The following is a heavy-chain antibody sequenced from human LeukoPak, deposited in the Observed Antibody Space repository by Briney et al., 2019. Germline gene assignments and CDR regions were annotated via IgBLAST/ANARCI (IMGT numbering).Heavy chain of an antibody. CDR3: ARETYYDSSGSQASRYFDY. V-gene: IGHV1-69*04. J-gene: IGHJ4*02. Sequence: SVKVSCKASGGTFSSYAISWVRQAPGQGLEWMGRIIPIFGIANYAQQFQGRVTITADKSTSTAYMELSSLRSEDTAVYYCARETYYDSSGSQASRYFDYWGQGTLVTVSS. CDR2: IIPIFGIA. CDR1: GGTFSSYA. D-gene: IGHD3-22*01.